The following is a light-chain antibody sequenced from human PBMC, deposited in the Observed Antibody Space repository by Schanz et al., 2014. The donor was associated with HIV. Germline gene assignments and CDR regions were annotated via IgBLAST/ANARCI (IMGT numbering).Light chain of an antibody. CDR2: ANH. Sequence: QSVLTQPPSMSAAPGQRVTISCSGGALNVGDNSVSWYQQFPGTAPRLLIYANHQRPSEIPDRFSGSKTGTSATLAISGLQTGDEADYYCATWHSSLREVVFGGGTKLTVL. V-gene: IGLV1-51*01. J-gene: IGLJ2*01. CDR3: ATWHSSLREVV. CDR1: ALNVGDNS.